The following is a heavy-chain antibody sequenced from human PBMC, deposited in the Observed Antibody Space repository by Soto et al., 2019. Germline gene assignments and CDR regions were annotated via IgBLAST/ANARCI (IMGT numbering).Heavy chain of an antibody. CDR1: GFSFSSYA. V-gene: IGHV3-23*01. CDR3: AKDPITMIVVVEGDAFDI. D-gene: IGHD3-22*01. Sequence: GGSLRLSCVASGFSFSSYAMSWVRQAPGKGLEWVSAISGSGGSTYYADSVKGRFTISRDNSKNTLYLQMNSLRAEDTAVYYCAKDPITMIVVVEGDAFDIWGQGTMVTVSS. J-gene: IGHJ3*02. CDR2: ISGSGGST.